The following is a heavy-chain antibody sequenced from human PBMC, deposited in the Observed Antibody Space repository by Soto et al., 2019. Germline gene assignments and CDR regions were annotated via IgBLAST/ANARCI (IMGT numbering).Heavy chain of an antibody. CDR3: AAWAEGATEVH. V-gene: IGHV3-33*01. J-gene: IGHJ4*02. Sequence: PGGPLRHSCAASEVSFSLYFMHWVRQAPGKGLEWVAVIWYDASKQFYAASVEGRFTISRDNSKAILYLQMNSLRAEDTAVYYCAAWAEGATEVHWGQGTLVTVSS. D-gene: IGHD2-15*01. CDR1: EVSFSLYF. CDR2: IWYDASKQ.